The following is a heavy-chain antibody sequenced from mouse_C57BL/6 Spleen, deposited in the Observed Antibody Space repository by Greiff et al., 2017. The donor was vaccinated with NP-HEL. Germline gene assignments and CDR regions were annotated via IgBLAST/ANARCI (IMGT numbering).Heavy chain of an antibody. V-gene: IGHV1-80*01. D-gene: IGHD2-4*01. Sequence: QVQLQQSGAELVKPGASVKISCKASGYAFSSYWMNWVKQRPGKGLEWIGQIYPGDGDTNYNGKFKGKATLTADKSSSTACMQLSSLTSEDSAVYFCASSVFYDYEEGAVDYWGQGTTLTVSS. J-gene: IGHJ2*01. CDR1: GYAFSSYW. CDR3: ASSVFYDYEEGAVDY. CDR2: IYPGDGDT.